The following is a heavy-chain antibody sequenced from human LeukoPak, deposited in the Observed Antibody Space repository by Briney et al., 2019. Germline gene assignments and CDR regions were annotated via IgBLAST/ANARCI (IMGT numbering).Heavy chain of an antibody. D-gene: IGHD4-11*01. CDR3: AKDRGVSNYYNWFDP. CDR1: GFTFSSYA. V-gene: IGHV3-23*01. J-gene: IGHJ5*02. CDR2: ISGSGGST. Sequence: GGSLRLSCAASGFTFSSYAMSWVRQAPGKGLEWVSAISGSGGSTYYADSVKGRFTISRDNSKNTLYLQMNSLRAEDTAVYYCAKDRGVSNYYNWFDPWGQGTLVTVSS.